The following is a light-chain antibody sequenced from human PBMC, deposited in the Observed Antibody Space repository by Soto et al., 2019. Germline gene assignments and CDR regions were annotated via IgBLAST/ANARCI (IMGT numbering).Light chain of an antibody. CDR3: HQANSFPFT. CDR1: QGISSW. CDR2: AAS. Sequence: DIQMTQSPSSVSAFVGDRVTITCRASQGISSWLSWYQQKPGKAPKLLIYAASNLQSRVPSRFSGSGSGPDFTLTIRSLQPEDFATYYCHQANSFPFTFGPGTKVDIK. V-gene: IGKV1D-12*01. J-gene: IGKJ3*01.